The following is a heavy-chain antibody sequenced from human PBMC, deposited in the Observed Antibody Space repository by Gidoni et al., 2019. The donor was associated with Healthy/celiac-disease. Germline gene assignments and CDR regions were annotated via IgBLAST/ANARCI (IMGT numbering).Heavy chain of an antibody. CDR3: ARMGYYYDSSGYSVRYYYYGMDV. CDR1: GGSISSSY. J-gene: IGHJ6*02. V-gene: IGHV4-59*08. Sequence: QVQLQESGPGLVKPSETLSLTCTVSGGSISSSYWSWIRQPPGKGLEWIGYIYYSGSTNYNPSLKSRVTISVDTSKNQFSLKLSSVTAADTAVYYCARMGYYYDSSGYSVRYYYYGMDVWGQGTTVTVSS. CDR2: IYYSGST. D-gene: IGHD3-22*01.